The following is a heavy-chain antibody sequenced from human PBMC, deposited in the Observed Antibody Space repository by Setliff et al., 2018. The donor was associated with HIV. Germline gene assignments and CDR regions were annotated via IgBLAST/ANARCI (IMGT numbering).Heavy chain of an antibody. CDR1: GGSISSSSYY. CDR3: AGYSFGYYRGFDF. J-gene: IGHJ4*02. V-gene: IGHV4-39*01. CDR2: IYYSGST. D-gene: IGHD3-22*01. Sequence: PSETLSLTCTVSGGSISSSSYYWGCIRQPPGKGLEWIGHIYYSGSTYYNPSLKSRVAISVDTSKNKFSLKLSSVTAADTAVYYCAGYSFGYYRGFDFWGQGTLVTVSS.